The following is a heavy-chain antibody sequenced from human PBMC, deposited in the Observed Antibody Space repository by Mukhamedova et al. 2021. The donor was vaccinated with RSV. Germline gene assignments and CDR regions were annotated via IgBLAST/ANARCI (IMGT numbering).Heavy chain of an antibody. V-gene: IGHV3-74*03. Sequence: YADSVKGRFTISRDNAKNTLYLQMNSLRVEDTAVYYCVRDRDGYNFWGQGALVTV. J-gene: IGHJ4*02. CDR3: VRDRDGYNF. D-gene: IGHD5-24*01.